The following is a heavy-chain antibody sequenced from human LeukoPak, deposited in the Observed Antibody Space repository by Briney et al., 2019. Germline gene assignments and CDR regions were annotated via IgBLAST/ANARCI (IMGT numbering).Heavy chain of an antibody. Sequence: SETLSLTCTVSGGSISSYYWSWIRQPPGKGLEWIGYIYHSGSTYYNPSLKSRVTISVDRSKNQFSLKLSSVTAADTAVYYCASQVRFLEWSSNWFDPWGQGTLVTVSS. CDR2: IYHSGST. V-gene: IGHV4-59*12. CDR1: GGSISSYY. CDR3: ASQVRFLEWSSNWFDP. J-gene: IGHJ5*02. D-gene: IGHD3-3*01.